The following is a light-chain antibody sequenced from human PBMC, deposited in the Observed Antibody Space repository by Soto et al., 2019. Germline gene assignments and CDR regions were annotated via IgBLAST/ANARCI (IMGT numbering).Light chain of an antibody. CDR2: KAS. CDR3: QQYYNYSPT. Sequence: DIQMTQSPFTLSAFVGDRVTITCRASQSISGWLSWYQQKPGKAPHLRIYKASSLESGVPSRFSGSVSGTEFALTICSMQPDDFGTYYCQQYYNYSPTFGQGTKVDI. V-gene: IGKV1-5*03. J-gene: IGKJ1*01. CDR1: QSISGW.